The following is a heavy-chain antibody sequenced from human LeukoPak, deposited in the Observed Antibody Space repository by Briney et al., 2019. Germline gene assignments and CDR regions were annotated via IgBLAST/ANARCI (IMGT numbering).Heavy chain of an antibody. CDR1: GYXFTSYG. CDR2: ISAYNGNT. CDR3: ARSEAPTVRGVIMVNWVDP. V-gene: IGHV1-18*01. J-gene: IGHJ5*02. Sequence: ASVKVSCKTSGYXFTSYGISWVRQAPGQGLEWMGWISAYNGNTKYAQKLQGRVTMTTDTSTSTAYMELRSLRSDDTAVYYCARSEAPTVRGVIMVNWVDPWGQGTLVTVSP. D-gene: IGHD3-10*01.